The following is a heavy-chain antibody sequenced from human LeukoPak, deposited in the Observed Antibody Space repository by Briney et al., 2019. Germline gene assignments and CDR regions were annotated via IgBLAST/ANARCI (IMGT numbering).Heavy chain of an antibody. D-gene: IGHD3-10*01. CDR2: ISSSSDLM. V-gene: IGHV3-48*02. CDR3: ARVLRGLYNLGD. CDR1: GFSLSISG. Sequence: QPGGSLRLSCEASGFSLSISGMNCVRQAPGKGLEWVSYISSSSDLMSYVDSVKGRFTVSRDNAKNSLFLQMNSLRDEDTAVYYCARVLRGLYNLGDWGQGTLVTVSS. J-gene: IGHJ4*02.